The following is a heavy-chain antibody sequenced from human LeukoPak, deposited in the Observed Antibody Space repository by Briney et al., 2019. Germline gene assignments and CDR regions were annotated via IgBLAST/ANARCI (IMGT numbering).Heavy chain of an antibody. CDR1: GGSISSYY. V-gene: IGHV4-59*01. CDR2: IFYRGGT. J-gene: IGHJ4*02. Sequence: PSETLSLTCTVSGGSISSYYWSWIRQPPGKGLEWIGFIFYRGGTNYNPPHKSRVTISVGASKNQFSLKLSSVTAADTAVYYCARGLVVGATGYYFDSWGQGTLVTVSS. D-gene: IGHD1-26*01. CDR3: ARGLVVGATGYYFDS.